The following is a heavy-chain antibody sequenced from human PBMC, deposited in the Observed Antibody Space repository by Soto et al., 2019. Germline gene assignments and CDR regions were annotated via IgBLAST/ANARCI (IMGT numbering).Heavy chain of an antibody. CDR1: GFTFSSYG. J-gene: IGHJ4*02. CDR3: ARASYCSSTSCPFDY. D-gene: IGHD2-2*01. CDR2: ISSSSSTI. V-gene: IGHV3-48*01. Sequence: GGSLRLSCAASGFTFSSYGMHWVRQAPGKGLEWVSYISSSSSTIYYADSVKGRFTISRDNAKNSLYLQMNSLRAEDTAVYYCARASYCSSTSCPFDYWGQGTLVTVSS.